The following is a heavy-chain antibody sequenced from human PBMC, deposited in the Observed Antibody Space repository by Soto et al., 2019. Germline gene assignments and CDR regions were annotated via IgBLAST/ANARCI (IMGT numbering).Heavy chain of an antibody. J-gene: IGHJ5*02. CDR1: GGSISSGDYY. Sequence: SETLSLTCTVSGGSISSGDYYWSWIRQPPGKGLEWIWYIYYSGSTYYNPSLKSRVTISVDTSKNQFSLKLSSVTAADTAVYYCARELGYCSGGSCYNWFDPWGQGTLVTVSS. D-gene: IGHD2-15*01. CDR2: IYYSGST. V-gene: IGHV4-30-4*01. CDR3: ARELGYCSGGSCYNWFDP.